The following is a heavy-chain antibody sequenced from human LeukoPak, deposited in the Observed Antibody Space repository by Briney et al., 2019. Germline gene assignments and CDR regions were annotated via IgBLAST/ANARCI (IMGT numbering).Heavy chain of an antibody. CDR1: GGSFSGYY. CDR3: ARTVVPAAPDDY. J-gene: IGHJ4*02. D-gene: IGHD2-2*01. CDR2: INHSGST. Sequence: SETLSLTCAVYGGSFSGYYWSWIRQPPGKGLEWIGEINHSGSTNYNPSLKSRVTISVDTSKNQVSLKLSSVTAADTAVYYCARTVVPAAPDDYWGQGTLVTVSS. V-gene: IGHV4-34*01.